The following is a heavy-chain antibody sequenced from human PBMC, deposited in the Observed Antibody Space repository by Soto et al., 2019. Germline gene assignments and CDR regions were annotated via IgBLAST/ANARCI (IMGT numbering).Heavy chain of an antibody. CDR2: IIPIFGTA. Sequence: SVKVSCKASGGTFSSYAISWVRQAPGQGLEWMGGIIPIFGTANYAQKFQGRVTITADKSTSTAYMELSSLRSEDTAVYYCARPYYYDSSGKNWFDPWGQGTLVTVSS. V-gene: IGHV1-69*06. CDR1: GGTFSSYA. D-gene: IGHD3-22*01. CDR3: ARPYYYDSSGKNWFDP. J-gene: IGHJ5*02.